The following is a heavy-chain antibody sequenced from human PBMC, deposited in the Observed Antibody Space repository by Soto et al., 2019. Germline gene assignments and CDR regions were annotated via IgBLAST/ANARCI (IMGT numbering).Heavy chain of an antibody. Sequence: SETLSLTCAVSGGSISSGGYSWSWIRQPPGKGLEWIGYIYHSGSTYYNPSLKSRVTISVDRSKNQFSLKLSSVTASDTAIYYCARLGAFYQSLDPWGQGTLVTVSS. CDR1: GGSISSGGYS. D-gene: IGHD3-3*02. J-gene: IGHJ5*02. V-gene: IGHV4-30-2*01. CDR3: ARLGAFYQSLDP. CDR2: IYHSGST.